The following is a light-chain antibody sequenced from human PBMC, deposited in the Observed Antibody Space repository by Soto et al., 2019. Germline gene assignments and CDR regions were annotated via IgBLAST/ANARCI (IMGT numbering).Light chain of an antibody. CDR2: GAS. CDR3: QQYGSSGT. V-gene: IGKV3-20*01. J-gene: IGKJ1*01. Sequence: EIEMTQSPATLSVSPWERATLSCRASESGSSNLACYQQRPGQAPRLVIYGASNRATGIPDRFSGSGSGTDFTLTISRLEPEDFAVYYCQQYGSSGTFGQGTKVDI. CDR1: ESGSSN.